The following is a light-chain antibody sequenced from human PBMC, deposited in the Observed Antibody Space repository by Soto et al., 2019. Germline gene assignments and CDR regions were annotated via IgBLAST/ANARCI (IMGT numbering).Light chain of an antibody. CDR2: DAS. V-gene: IGKV3-11*01. J-gene: IGKJ5*01. Sequence: IVLTQAPATLSLSPGERATLSCRARQSVSSYLAWYQQKPGQAPRLLIYDASNRATGIPARFSGSGSGTDFSLTIISLEPEDVAVYYCQQRSHWPPMTFGQGTRLEIK. CDR3: QQRSHWPPMT. CDR1: QSVSSY.